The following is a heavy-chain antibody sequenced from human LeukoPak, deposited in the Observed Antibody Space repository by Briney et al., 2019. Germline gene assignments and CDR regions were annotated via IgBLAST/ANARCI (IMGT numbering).Heavy chain of an antibody. CDR3: ARLRSYGGNRGIDY. CDR1: GGSVSTGRSY. CDR2: YHNSGNA. J-gene: IGHJ4*02. V-gene: IGHV4-61*01. Sequence: SETLSLTCSVSGGSVSTGRSYWTWIRQPPGKGLEWIGYYHNSGNAIYNPSLKSRVTISVDTSKNQFSLRLSSVTAADTAIYYCARLRSYGGNRGIDYWGQGTLVAVSS. D-gene: IGHD4-23*01.